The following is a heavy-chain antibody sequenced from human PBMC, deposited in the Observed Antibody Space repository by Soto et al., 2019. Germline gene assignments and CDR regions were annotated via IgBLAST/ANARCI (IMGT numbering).Heavy chain of an antibody. CDR1: GFNFNSHA. CDR3: ARVDTPTVRVGMDV. D-gene: IGHD2-15*01. V-gene: IGHV3-23*01. CDR2: ISANIIST. Sequence: EVQLLESGGGLVQPGGSLRLSCAASGFNFNSHAMTWVRQAPGKGLEWVSTISANIISTYYADSVKGRFTIYRDNSKNTLYLQMSSLRVEDTAVYHCARVDTPTVRVGMDVWGQGTTVTVSS. J-gene: IGHJ6*02.